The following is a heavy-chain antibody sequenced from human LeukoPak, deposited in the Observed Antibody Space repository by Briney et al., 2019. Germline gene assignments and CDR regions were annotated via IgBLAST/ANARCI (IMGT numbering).Heavy chain of an antibody. CDR2: IYYTGNT. J-gene: IGHJ4*02. CDR3: ARDSGSSPTFDY. D-gene: IGHD1-26*01. CDR1: GGSISNSF. V-gene: IGHV4-59*01. Sequence: SETLSLTCTVSGGSISNSFWSWIRQPPGKGLEWIAYIYYTGNTKYNPSLKSRVTISVDTSKNQFSLRLSSATAADTAVYYCARDSGSSPTFDYWGQGTLVTVSS.